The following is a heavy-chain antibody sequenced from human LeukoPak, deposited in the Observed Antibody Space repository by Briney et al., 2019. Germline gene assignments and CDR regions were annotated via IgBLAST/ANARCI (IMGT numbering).Heavy chain of an antibody. CDR2: ISRSSNYI. V-gene: IGHV3-21*01. Sequence: GGSLTLSCSASGLPFSSYSMNWVRHAPGKGLEWVSSISRSSNYIYYADSVKGRFTSSRDNAKNSLYLQMNSLRAEDTAVYYCASGLWFGESGDCWGQGALVTVSS. D-gene: IGHD3-10*01. CDR1: GLPFSSYS. J-gene: IGHJ4*02. CDR3: ASGLWFGESGDC.